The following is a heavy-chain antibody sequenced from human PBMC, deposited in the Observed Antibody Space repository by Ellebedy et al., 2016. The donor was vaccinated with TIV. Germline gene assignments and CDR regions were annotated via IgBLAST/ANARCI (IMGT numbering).Heavy chain of an antibody. V-gene: IGHV1-46*01. CDR3: ARDMQYYYDSSGYPDY. CDR1: GYTFTSYY. D-gene: IGHD3-22*01. Sequence: AASVKVSCKASGYTFTSYYMHWVRQAPGQGLEWMGIINPSGGSTSYAQKFQGRVTMTRDTSTSTVYMELSSLRSEDTAVYYCARDMQYYYDSSGYPDYWGQGTLVTVSS. CDR2: INPSGGST. J-gene: IGHJ4*02.